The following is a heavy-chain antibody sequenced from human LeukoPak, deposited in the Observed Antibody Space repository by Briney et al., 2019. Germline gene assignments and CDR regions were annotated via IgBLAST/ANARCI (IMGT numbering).Heavy chain of an antibody. CDR2: ISVGGGDT. CDR1: GFIFSSYV. V-gene: IGHV3-23*01. Sequence: GGSLRLSCEASGFIFSSYVMGWVRQAPGKGLEWVSSISVGGGDTFTADSVKGRFTISRDNSKNTLYLQMNSLRAEDTAVYYCAKDGYSSGRVGLDYWGQGTLVTVSS. D-gene: IGHD6-19*01. CDR3: AKDGYSSGRVGLDY. J-gene: IGHJ4*02.